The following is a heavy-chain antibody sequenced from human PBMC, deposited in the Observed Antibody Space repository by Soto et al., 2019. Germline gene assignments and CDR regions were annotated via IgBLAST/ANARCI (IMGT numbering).Heavy chain of an antibody. CDR3: ARDQGWELPISYYYGMDV. V-gene: IGHV4-38-2*02. D-gene: IGHD1-26*01. J-gene: IGHJ6*02. Sequence: PSETLSLTCAVSGYSISSGYYWGWIRQPPGKGLEWIGSIYYSGSTYYNPSLKSRVTISLDTSKNQFSLKLSSVTAADTAVYYCARDQGWELPISYYYGMDVWGQGTTVTVSS. CDR1: GYSISSGYY. CDR2: IYYSGST.